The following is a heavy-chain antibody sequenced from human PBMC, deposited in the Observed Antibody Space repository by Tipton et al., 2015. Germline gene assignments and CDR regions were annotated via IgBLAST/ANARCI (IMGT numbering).Heavy chain of an antibody. J-gene: IGHJ4*02. CDR3: ARLVEWFKGGGSFDY. Sequence: TLSLTCTVSGGSISSYCWSWIRQPAGKGLEWIGYIHKSGSTRYNPSIESRVTISLDTSKNLFSLKLTSVTAADTAVYYCARLVEWFKGGGSFDYWCQGTLVTVSS. D-gene: IGHD3-3*01. V-gene: IGHV4-59*01. CDR1: GGSISSYC. CDR2: IHKSGST.